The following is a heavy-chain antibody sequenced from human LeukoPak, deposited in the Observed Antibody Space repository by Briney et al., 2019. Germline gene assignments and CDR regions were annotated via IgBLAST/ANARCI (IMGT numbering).Heavy chain of an antibody. Sequence: PSETLSLTCAVYGGSLNGYYCSWIRQPPGKGLEWIGEINHSGSTNYNPSLKSRVTISVDASKNQFALKLTSVTAADTAVYYCARQEGTEDYWGQGTLVTVSS. D-gene: IGHD2-8*02. CDR3: ARQEGTEDY. CDR1: GGSLNGYY. CDR2: INHSGST. J-gene: IGHJ4*02. V-gene: IGHV4-34*01.